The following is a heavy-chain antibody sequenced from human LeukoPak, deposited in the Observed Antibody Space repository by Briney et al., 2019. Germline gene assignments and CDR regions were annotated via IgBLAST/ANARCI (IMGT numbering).Heavy chain of an antibody. CDR1: GYTFTGYY. V-gene: IGHV1-2*02. J-gene: IGHJ4*02. Sequence: ASVQVSCKASGYTFTGYYMHWVRQAPGQGLEWMGWINPNSGGTNYAQNFQGRVAMTRDTSTSTAYMELSRLRSDDTAVYYCARDKSWDYWGQGTLVTVSS. CDR3: ARDKSWDY. CDR2: INPNSGGT.